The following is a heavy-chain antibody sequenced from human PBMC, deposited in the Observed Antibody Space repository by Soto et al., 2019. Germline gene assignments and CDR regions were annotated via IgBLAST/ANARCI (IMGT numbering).Heavy chain of an antibody. CDR1: GYSFTSYW. V-gene: IGHV5-51*01. CDR2: IYPGDSDT. CDR3: ESPGIAAGGLAPDY. J-gene: IGHJ4*02. D-gene: IGHD6-13*01. Sequence: XESLTISWKCSGYSFTSYWIGWVGQMPGKGLAWMGIIYPGDSDTRYSPSFQGQVTISADKSISTAYLQWSSLKASDTAMYYCESPGIAAGGLAPDYWGQGTLVTVSA.